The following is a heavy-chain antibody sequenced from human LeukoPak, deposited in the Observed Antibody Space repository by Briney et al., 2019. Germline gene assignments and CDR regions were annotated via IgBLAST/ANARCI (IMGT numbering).Heavy chain of an antibody. CDR3: ARGVRAYYYYYGMDV. CDR2: IKQDGSEK. J-gene: IGHJ6*02. Sequence: GGSLRLSCAASGFTFSSYWMSWVRQAPGKGLEWVANIKQDGSEKYYVDSVKGRFTISRDNAKSSLYLQMNSLRAEDTAVYYCARGVRAYYYYYGMDVWGQGTTVTVSS. V-gene: IGHV3-7*01. CDR1: GFTFSSYW.